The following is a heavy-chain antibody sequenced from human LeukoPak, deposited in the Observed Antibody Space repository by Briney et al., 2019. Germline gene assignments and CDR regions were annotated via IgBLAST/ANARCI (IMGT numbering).Heavy chain of an antibody. D-gene: IGHD6-13*01. CDR1: GFTFSSYS. J-gene: IGHJ4*02. V-gene: IGHV3-21*01. Sequence: GGSLRLSCAASGFTFSSYSMNWVRQAPGKGLEWVSSISSSSSYIYYADSVKGRFTISRDNAKNSLYLQMNSLRAEDTAVYYCAREGRERGSSWDFDYWGQGTLVTVSS. CDR2: ISSSSSYI. CDR3: AREGRERGSSWDFDY.